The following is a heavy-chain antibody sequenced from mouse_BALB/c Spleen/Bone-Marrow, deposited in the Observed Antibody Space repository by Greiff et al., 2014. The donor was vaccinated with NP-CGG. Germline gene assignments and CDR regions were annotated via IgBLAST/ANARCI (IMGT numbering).Heavy chain of an antibody. CDR3: ARFRPYTMDF. V-gene: IGHV1-9*01. Sequence: VQLVESGAELMKPGASVKISCKAPGYTFSNLWIEWMKQRPGHGLEWIGGILPGSDSTKYHEKFKGKATFTADPSTKTVYMQLSSLTSEDSAVYYCARFRPYTMDFWGQGTSVTVSS. J-gene: IGHJ4*01. CDR1: GYTFSNLW. CDR2: ILPGSDST.